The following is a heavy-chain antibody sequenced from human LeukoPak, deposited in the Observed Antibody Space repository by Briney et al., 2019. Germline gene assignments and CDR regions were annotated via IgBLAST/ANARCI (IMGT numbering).Heavy chain of an antibody. D-gene: IGHD1-1*01. CDR1: GGSFSGYY. CDR3: ARDDRNCNPDY. CDR2: INHSGST. Sequence: SETLSLTCAVYGGSFSGYYWSWIRQPPGKGLEWIGEINHSGSTNYTPSLKSRVTISVDTSKNQFSLKLSSLTAADTAVYYCARDDRNCNPDYWGQGTLVTVSS. V-gene: IGHV4-34*01. J-gene: IGHJ4*02.